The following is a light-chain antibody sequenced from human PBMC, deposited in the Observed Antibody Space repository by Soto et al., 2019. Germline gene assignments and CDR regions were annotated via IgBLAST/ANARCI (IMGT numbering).Light chain of an antibody. Sequence: QSVLTQPASVSGSPGQSITISCTGTSSDVGSYNLVSWYQQHPGKAPKLMLYEGSKRPSGVSNRFSGSKSGSTASLTTSGLQAEDESDYYCCSYAGSSTYVFGTGTKVTVL. V-gene: IGLV2-23*01. CDR1: SSDVGSYNL. CDR2: EGS. J-gene: IGLJ1*01. CDR3: CSYAGSSTYV.